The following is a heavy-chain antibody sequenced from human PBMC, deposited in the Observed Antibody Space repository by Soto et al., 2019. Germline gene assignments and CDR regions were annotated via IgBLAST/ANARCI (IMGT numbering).Heavy chain of an antibody. Sequence: QVQLVQSGAEVKKPGSSVTVSCKASGGTFSSYTISWVRQAPGQGLEWMGGIIPIFGTANYAQKFQGRVTIXDDXSXNTAYMELSSLRSEDTAVYYCARGNHRWLQLWYFDLWGRGTLVTVSS. V-gene: IGHV1-69*12. CDR1: GGTFSSYT. D-gene: IGHD5-12*01. J-gene: IGHJ2*01. CDR3: ARGNHRWLQLWYFDL. CDR2: IIPIFGTA.